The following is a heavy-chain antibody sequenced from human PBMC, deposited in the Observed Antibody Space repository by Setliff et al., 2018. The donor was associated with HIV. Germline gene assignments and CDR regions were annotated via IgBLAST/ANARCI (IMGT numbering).Heavy chain of an antibody. J-gene: IGHJ4*02. Sequence: PGGSLRLSCAASGFTFHDYGMSWVRQAPGKGLEWVSGINWNGGSIGYADSVKGRFAISRDNGKNSLYLQMNSLRVEDTALYYCARGLCSGGSCYYFPPLDCWGQGTLVTVSS. V-gene: IGHV3-20*04. CDR2: INWNGGSI. CDR1: GFTFHDYG. D-gene: IGHD2-15*01. CDR3: ARGLCSGGSCYYFPPLDC.